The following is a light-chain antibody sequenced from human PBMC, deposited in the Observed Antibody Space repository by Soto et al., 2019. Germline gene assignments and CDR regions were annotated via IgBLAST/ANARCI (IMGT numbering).Light chain of an antibody. CDR2: AAS. CDR1: QSISRY. CDR3: QQNYRATPWT. J-gene: IGKJ1*01. Sequence: DIQMTQSPSSLSASVGDRITITCRASQSISRYLNWYQHKPGKAPKLLINAASSLERGVPSRFSGGGSGTDFTLNISSLLPDHFATYYCQQNYRATPWTFGQGTKVEVK. V-gene: IGKV1-39*01.